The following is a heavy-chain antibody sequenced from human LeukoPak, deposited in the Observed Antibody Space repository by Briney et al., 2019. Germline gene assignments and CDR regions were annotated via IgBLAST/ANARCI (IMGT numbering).Heavy chain of an antibody. J-gene: IGHJ4*02. Sequence: SETLSLTCAVYGGSFSGYYWSWIRQPPGKGLEWIGETNHSGSTNYNPSLKSRVTISVDTSKNQFSLKLSSVTAADTAVYYCARGIALYDYVWGSYRYSKNFDYWGQGTLVTVSS. CDR3: ARGIALYDYVWGSYRYSKNFDY. V-gene: IGHV4-34*01. CDR1: GGSFSGYY. CDR2: TNHSGST. D-gene: IGHD3-16*02.